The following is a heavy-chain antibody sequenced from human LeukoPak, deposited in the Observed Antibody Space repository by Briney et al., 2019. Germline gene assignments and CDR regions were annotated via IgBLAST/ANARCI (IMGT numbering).Heavy chain of an antibody. CDR2: IYYSGST. CDR3: ARVLSHKYYDFWSGYVSGWFDP. D-gene: IGHD3-3*01. V-gene: IGHV4-31*03. J-gene: IGHJ5*01. CDR1: GGSISSGGYY. Sequence: PSETLSLTCTVSGGSISSGGYYWSWIRQHPGKGLEWIGYIYYSGSTYYNLSLKSRVTISVDTSKNQFSLKLSSVTAADTAVYYCARVLSHKYYDFWSGYVSGWFDPWGQGTLVTVSS.